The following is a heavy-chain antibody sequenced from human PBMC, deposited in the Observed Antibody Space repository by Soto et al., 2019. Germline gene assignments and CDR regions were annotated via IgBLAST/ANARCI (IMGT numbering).Heavy chain of an antibody. CDR1: GDSITSPDFY. V-gene: IGHV4-61*08. CDR3: ARHDYGNTRLWFDP. D-gene: IGHD4-4*01. Sequence: ASETLSLTCTVSGDSITSPDFYWGWIRRPPGQGLEWIGSISYSGSTNYNPSLKSRVTISVDTSKNQFSLRLRSVTAADTAVYYCARHDYGNTRLWFDPWGQGTLVTVSS. CDR2: ISYSGST. J-gene: IGHJ5*02.